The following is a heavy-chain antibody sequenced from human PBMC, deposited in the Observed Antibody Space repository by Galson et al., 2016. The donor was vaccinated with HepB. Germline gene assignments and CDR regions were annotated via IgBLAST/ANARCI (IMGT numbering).Heavy chain of an antibody. Sequence: SLRLSCAASGFTFGNAWMSWVRQAPGKGLEWVSAISGSGGNSYYADSVKGRFTISRDNSKNTLYVQMHSLRAEDTAVYYCAKDYYDSSGYRSYWYFDLWGRGTLVTVSS. D-gene: IGHD3-22*01. CDR2: ISGSGGNS. V-gene: IGHV3-23*01. CDR1: GFTFGNAW. CDR3: AKDYYDSSGYRSYWYFDL. J-gene: IGHJ2*01.